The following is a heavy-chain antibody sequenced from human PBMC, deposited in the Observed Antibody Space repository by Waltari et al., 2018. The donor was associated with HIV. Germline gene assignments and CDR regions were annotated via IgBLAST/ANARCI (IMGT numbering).Heavy chain of an antibody. CDR3: VRAAIYSRGCFDY. J-gene: IGHJ4*02. Sequence: QVQLVQSGAEVKKPGASVKVSCKASGYTFTSYDINWVRQATGQGLEWMGWKNPKSGDTGYAQKFQGRSTMTSNTAISTVYRELSSLTSEETAVYYCVRAAIYSRGCFDYWGQGTLVTVSS. V-gene: IGHV1-8*01. CDR2: KNPKSGDT. CDR1: GYTFTSYD. D-gene: IGHD6-19*01.